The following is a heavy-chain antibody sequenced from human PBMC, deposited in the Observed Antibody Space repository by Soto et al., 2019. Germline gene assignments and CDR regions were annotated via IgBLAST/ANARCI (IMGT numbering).Heavy chain of an antibody. D-gene: IGHD3-22*01. CDR2: IIPIFGTA. Sequence: ASVKVSCKASGGTFSSYAISWVRQAPGQGLEWMGGIIPIFGTANYAQKFQGRVTITADESTSTAYMELSSLRSEDTAVYYCARDPSRDYYDSSGYYFWGQGTLVTVSS. CDR3: ARDPSRDYYDSSGYYF. CDR1: GGTFSSYA. V-gene: IGHV1-69*13. J-gene: IGHJ4*02.